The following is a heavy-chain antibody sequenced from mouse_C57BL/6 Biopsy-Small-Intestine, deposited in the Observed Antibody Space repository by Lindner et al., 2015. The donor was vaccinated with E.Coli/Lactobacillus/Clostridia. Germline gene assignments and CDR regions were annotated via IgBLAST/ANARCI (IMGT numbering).Heavy chain of an antibody. Sequence: VQLQESGPELVKPGASVKISCKASGYSFTGYYMNWVKQSPEKSPEWIGEINPSTGGTTYNQKFKGKATFTADTSSNTAYMQLSSLTTEDSAIYYCARQDYGSSFYWGQGTTLTVSS. V-gene: IGHV1-42*01. CDR2: INPSTGGT. CDR3: ARQDYGSSFY. CDR1: GYSFTGYY. J-gene: IGHJ2*01. D-gene: IGHD1-1*01.